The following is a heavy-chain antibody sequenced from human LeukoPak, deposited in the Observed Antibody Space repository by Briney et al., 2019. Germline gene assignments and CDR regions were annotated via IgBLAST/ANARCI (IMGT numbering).Heavy chain of an antibody. CDR1: GYTFTGYY. CDR2: INPNSGGT. D-gene: IGHD2-15*01. Sequence: ASVKVSCKASGYTFTGYYMHWVRQAPGQGLEWMGWINPNSGGTNYAQKFQGRVTMTRDTSISTAYMELSRLRSDDTAVYYCARGLKVVVAASFYWGQGTLVTVSS. J-gene: IGHJ4*02. CDR3: ARGLKVVVAASFY. V-gene: IGHV1-2*02.